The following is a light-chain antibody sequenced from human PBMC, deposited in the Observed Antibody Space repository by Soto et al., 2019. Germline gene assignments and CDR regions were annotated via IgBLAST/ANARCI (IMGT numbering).Light chain of an antibody. J-gene: IGKJ5*01. Sequence: EIVLSQSPAPLSLSPGKRDTLSCSASQNISNYLIWYQQKPGQAPSLLIYGASSRAIGTPDRFSGSVSGSDFIPTINRLQPDDFAVYYRQQYGSPHTFGPGTRLEIK. V-gene: IGKV3-20*01. CDR1: QNISNY. CDR3: QQYGSPHT. CDR2: GAS.